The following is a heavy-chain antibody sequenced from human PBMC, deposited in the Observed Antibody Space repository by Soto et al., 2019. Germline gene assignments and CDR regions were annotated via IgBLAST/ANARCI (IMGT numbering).Heavy chain of an antibody. CDR1: GGTVSNSA. V-gene: IGHV1-69*01. Sequence: QVQLVQSGAEVKKPGSSVKVSCKASGGTVSNSAISWLRQAPGQGLEWMGGIIPIFGPSIYARKFRGRVTITADESTSTAYMELSTVRSEDTAVYYCGRGSSWTKVEYWGQGTLVTVSS. D-gene: IGHD2-15*01. CDR3: GRGSSWTKVEY. CDR2: IIPIFGPS. J-gene: IGHJ4*02.